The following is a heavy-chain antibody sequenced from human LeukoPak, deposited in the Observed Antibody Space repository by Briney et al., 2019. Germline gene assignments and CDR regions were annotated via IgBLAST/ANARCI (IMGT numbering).Heavy chain of an antibody. CDR2: ISGSGGST. CDR1: GFTVSSNY. D-gene: IGHD6-19*01. V-gene: IGHV3-23*01. J-gene: IGHJ4*02. Sequence: GGSLRLSCAASGFTVSSNYMSWVRQAPGKGLEWVSAISGSGGSTYYADSVKGRFTISRDNSKNTLYLQMSSLRAEDTAVYYCAKSSLGDSSGWYSPQYYFDYWGQGTLATVSS. CDR3: AKSSLGDSSGWYSPQYYFDY.